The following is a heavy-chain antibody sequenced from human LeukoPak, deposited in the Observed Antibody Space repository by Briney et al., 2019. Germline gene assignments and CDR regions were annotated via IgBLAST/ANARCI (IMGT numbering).Heavy chain of an antibody. CDR3: ATTGSGSYYDY. D-gene: IGHD1-26*01. CDR1: GFTFSSYW. CDR2: INDDETST. Sequence: TGGSLRLSCAASGFTFSSYWMHWVRQVPGKGLEWVSRINDDETSTTYAESVKGRFTISRDNAKNTLFLQMNSLRAEDTAVYYCATTGSGSYYDYWGQGTLVTVSS. V-gene: IGHV3-74*01. J-gene: IGHJ4*02.